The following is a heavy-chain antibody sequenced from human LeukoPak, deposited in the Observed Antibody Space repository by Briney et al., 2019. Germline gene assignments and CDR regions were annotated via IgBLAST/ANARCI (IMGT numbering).Heavy chain of an antibody. CDR2: INPNSGGT. Sequence: EASVKVSCTASGYTFTVYYMHWVRQAPGQGLEWMGRINPNSGGTNYAQKFQGRVTMTRDTSISTAYMELSRLRSDDTAVYYCARDLGYDSSGYYSAWGQGTLVTVSS. J-gene: IGHJ5*02. D-gene: IGHD3-22*01. CDR3: ARDLGYDSSGYYSA. CDR1: GYTFTVYY. V-gene: IGHV1-2*06.